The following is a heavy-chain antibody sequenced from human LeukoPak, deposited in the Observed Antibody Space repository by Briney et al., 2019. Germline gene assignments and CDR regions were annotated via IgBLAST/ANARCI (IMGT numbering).Heavy chain of an antibody. CDR1: GFTFSSYA. J-gene: IGHJ4*01. V-gene: IGHV3-30-3*01. CDR2: ISYDGSNK. CDR3: ARDGTVTHAWSGYGFDV. Sequence: PGGSLRLSCAASGFTFSSYAMHWVRQAPGKGLEWVAVISYDGSNKYYADSVKGRFTISRDNAKNSLYLQMNSLRDEDTAVYYCARDGTVTHAWSGYGFDVWGQGTLVTVSS. D-gene: IGHD4-17*01.